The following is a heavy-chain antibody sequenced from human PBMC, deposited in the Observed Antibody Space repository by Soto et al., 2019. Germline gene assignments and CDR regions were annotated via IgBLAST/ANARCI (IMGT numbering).Heavy chain of an antibody. CDR2: IYFTGNT. CDR3: AGQTFTIAAASYGRSNWFDP. CDR1: GGSITSSSHF. D-gene: IGHD6-25*01. V-gene: IGHV4-39*01. J-gene: IGHJ5*02. Sequence: SETLSLTCTASGGSITSSSHFWGWVRQPPGKGLEWIGTIYFTGNTYYTPSLKSRLTMSIDTSKNEFSLRLNSVSAADTAVYYCAGQTFTIAAASYGRSNWFDPWGPGTLVTVSS.